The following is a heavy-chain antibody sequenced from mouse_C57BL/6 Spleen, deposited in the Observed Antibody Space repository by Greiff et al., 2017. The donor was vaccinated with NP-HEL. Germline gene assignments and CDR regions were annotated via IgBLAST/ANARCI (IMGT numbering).Heavy chain of an antibody. CDR1: GYTFTSYW. J-gene: IGHJ4*01. CDR3: AREGLRAMDY. V-gene: IGHV1-50*01. Sequence: QVQLQQSGAELVKPGASVKLSCKASGYTFTSYWMQWVKQRPGQGLEWIGEIDPSDSYTNYNQKFKGKATLTVDTSSSTAYMQLSSLTSEDSAVYYCAREGLRAMDYWGQGTSVTVSS. D-gene: IGHD3-3*01. CDR2: IDPSDSYT.